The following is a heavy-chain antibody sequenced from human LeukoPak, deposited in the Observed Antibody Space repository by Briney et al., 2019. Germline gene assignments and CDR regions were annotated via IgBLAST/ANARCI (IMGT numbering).Heavy chain of an antibody. D-gene: IGHD5-18*01. CDR2: INHSGGT. V-gene: IGHV4-34*01. CDR1: GGSFSDYY. Sequence: SETLSLTCEVYGGSFSDYYWSWIRQPPGKGLEWIGEINHSGGTSYNPSLKSRVTMSVDTSKNQFSVKLTSVTAADTAVYYCARAKDSYGKVLDCWGQGTLVTVSS. CDR3: ARAKDSYGKVLDC. J-gene: IGHJ4*02.